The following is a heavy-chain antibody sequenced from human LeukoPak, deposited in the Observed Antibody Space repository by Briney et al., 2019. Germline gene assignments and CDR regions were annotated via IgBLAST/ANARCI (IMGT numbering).Heavy chain of an antibody. D-gene: IGHD6-13*01. J-gene: IGHJ4*02. CDR3: ATTPGSSWYEGLAL. CDR1: GFSVSSNY. V-gene: IGHV3-66*01. Sequence: GGSLRLSCAASGFSVSSNYINWVRRAPGKGLEWGSVSYSGGSIYYADSVKGRITISRDNSKNPLYLQMNSLRAEDTAVYYCATTPGSSWYEGLALWGQGTLVTVSS. CDR2: SYSGGSI.